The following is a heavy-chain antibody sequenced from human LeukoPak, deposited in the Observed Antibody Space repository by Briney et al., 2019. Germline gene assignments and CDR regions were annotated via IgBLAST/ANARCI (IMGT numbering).Heavy chain of an antibody. V-gene: IGHV3-23*01. CDR1: GFTFSNYA. D-gene: IGHD3-9*01. CDR3: AKWGDYNGLTGYYVSDY. CDR2: ITGGGSGI. Sequence: GASLRLSCAASGFTFSNYAMSWVRQAPGKGLEWVSAITGGGSGIYYADSMKSRFTISRDNSKNTLYLQINSLRAEDTAVYYCAKWGDYNGLTGYYVSDYWGQGTLVTVSS. J-gene: IGHJ4*02.